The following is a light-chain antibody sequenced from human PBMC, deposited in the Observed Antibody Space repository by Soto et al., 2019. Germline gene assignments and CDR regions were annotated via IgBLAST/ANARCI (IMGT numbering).Light chain of an antibody. CDR1: QSVSSY. Sequence: EIVLTQSPATLSLSPGEIATLSCSASQSVSSYLAWYQQKPGQAPRLLIYDASNRSTGIPARFSGSGSGTDFTLTISSLEPEDFAVYDCQQRSNWPLTFGGGTKVEIK. CDR3: QQRSNWPLT. V-gene: IGKV3-11*01. CDR2: DAS. J-gene: IGKJ4*01.